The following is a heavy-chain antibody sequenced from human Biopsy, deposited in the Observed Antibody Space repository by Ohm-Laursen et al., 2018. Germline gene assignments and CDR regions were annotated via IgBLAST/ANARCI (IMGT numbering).Heavy chain of an antibody. D-gene: IGHD3-22*01. CDR2: TNAKTGDT. V-gene: IGHV1-2*02. J-gene: IGHJ5*02. Sequence: SVKVSCKASGYTFTGYHVHWVRQAPGQGLEWMGWTNAKTGDTNYAQKFQGRVTMTRDTSISTAYVDLSSLRSDDTAVYYCTRGGYYYDSLAYYYWFDPWGQGTLVTVSS. CDR3: TRGGYYYDSLAYYYWFDP. CDR1: GYTFTGYH.